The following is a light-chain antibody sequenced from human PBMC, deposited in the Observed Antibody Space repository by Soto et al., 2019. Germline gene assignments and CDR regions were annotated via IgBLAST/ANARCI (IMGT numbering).Light chain of an antibody. Sequence: DIQMTQSPSSLSASLGDRVAITCRASQSISSYLNWYQQKPGKAPKVLIYAAYNLQSGVQSRFSGSGSGTDFALTISSLQPEDFATYYCQQGYSTPITFGQGTRLEI. CDR1: QSISSY. CDR2: AAY. CDR3: QQGYSTPIT. J-gene: IGKJ5*01. V-gene: IGKV1-39*01.